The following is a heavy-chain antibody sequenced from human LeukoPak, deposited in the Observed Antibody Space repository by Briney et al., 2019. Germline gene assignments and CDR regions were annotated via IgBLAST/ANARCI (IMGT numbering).Heavy chain of an antibody. Sequence: ASVKVSCKASGYTFTGYYMHWVRQAPGQGLESMGRINPNSGGTNYAQKFQGRVTMTRDTSISTAYMELSRLRSDDTAVYYCARRVAATDYFDYWGQGTLVTVSS. CDR2: INPNSGGT. V-gene: IGHV1-2*06. CDR1: GYTFTGYY. J-gene: IGHJ4*02. D-gene: IGHD2-15*01. CDR3: ARRVAATDYFDY.